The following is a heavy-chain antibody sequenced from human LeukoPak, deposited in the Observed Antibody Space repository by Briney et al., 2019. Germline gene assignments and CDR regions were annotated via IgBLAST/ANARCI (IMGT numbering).Heavy chain of an antibody. J-gene: IGHJ4*02. V-gene: IGHV3-23*01. CDR2: ISGSGGST. Sequence: RGSLRLSCAASGFTFSSHVINWVRQAPGKGLEWVSAISGSGGSTYYADSVKGRFTISRDNSKNTLSLQMNSLRAEDTAVYYCAKSNGWYYFDYWGQGTLVTVSS. CDR1: GFTFSSHV. CDR3: AKSNGWYYFDY. D-gene: IGHD6-19*01.